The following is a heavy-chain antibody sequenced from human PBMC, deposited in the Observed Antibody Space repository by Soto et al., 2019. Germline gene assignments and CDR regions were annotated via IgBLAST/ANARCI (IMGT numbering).Heavy chain of an antibody. CDR1: GGSISSSNW. CDR2: IYHSGST. J-gene: IGHJ3*02. CDR3: ARVYSYDILTGRGDAFDI. Sequence: SETLSLTCAVSGGSISSSNWWSWVRQPPGKGLEWIREIYHSGSTNYNPSLKSRVTISVDKSKNQSSLKLSSVTAADTAVYYCARVYSYDILTGRGDAFDIWGQGTMVTVSS. D-gene: IGHD3-9*01. V-gene: IGHV4-4*02.